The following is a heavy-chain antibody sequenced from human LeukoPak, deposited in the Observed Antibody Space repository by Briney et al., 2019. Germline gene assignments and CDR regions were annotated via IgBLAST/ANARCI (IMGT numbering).Heavy chain of an antibody. Sequence: SETLSLTCTVSGGSISSYYWNWVRQPPGKGREWIGYIYDSGTTNYNPSLKSRVTISVDTSKNQISLKLTSVTAADTAVYYCARGRDSGWYGELSYWGQGTLVTVSS. CDR3: ARGRDSGWYGELSY. CDR1: GGSISSYY. J-gene: IGHJ4*02. V-gene: IGHV4-59*08. D-gene: IGHD6-19*01. CDR2: IYDSGTT.